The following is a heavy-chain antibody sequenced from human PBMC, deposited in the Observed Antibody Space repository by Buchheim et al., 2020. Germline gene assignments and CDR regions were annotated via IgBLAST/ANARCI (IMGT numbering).Heavy chain of an antibody. CDR3: ARQKTVWSGMDV. V-gene: IGHV3-30*03. CDR1: GFTFSSYG. CDR2: ISYDGSNK. J-gene: IGHJ6*02. D-gene: IGHD3-10*02. Sequence: QVQLVESGGGVVQPGRSLRLSCAASGFTFSSYGMHWVRQAPGKGLEWVAVISYDGSNKYYADSVKGRFTISRDNSKHTLYLQMNSLRAEDTAVYYCARQKTVWSGMDVWGQGTT.